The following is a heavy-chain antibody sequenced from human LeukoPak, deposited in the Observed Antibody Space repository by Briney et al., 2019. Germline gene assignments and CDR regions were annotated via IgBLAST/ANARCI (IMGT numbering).Heavy chain of an antibody. CDR3: AKDFYNSGGRWYDCFDI. J-gene: IGHJ3*02. Sequence: GASVKVSCKASGYTFSNFGISWVRQAPGQGLERMGWISGYNDDTHSAQKFQGRVTMTTDTSTNTAYMDLRSLRSDDTAMYYCAKDFYNSGGRWYDCFDIWGQGTMVTVSS. D-gene: IGHD2-15*01. CDR1: GYTFSNFG. CDR2: ISGYNDDT. V-gene: IGHV1-18*01.